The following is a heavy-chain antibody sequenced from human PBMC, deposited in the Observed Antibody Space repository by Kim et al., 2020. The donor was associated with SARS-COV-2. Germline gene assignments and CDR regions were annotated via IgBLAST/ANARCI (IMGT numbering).Heavy chain of an antibody. Sequence: ASVKVSCKASGYTFTSYGISWVRQAPGQGLEWMGWISAYNGNTNYAQKLQGRVTMTTDTSTSTAYMELRSLRSDDTAVYYCARDHGKEWELLGWFDPWGQGTLVTVSS. CDR1: GYTFTSYG. D-gene: IGHD1-26*01. J-gene: IGHJ5*02. CDR3: ARDHGKEWELLGWFDP. CDR2: ISAYNGNT. V-gene: IGHV1-18*04.